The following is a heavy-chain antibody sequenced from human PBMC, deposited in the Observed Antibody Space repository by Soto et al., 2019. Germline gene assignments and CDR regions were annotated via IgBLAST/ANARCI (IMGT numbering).Heavy chain of an antibody. Sequence: SETLSLTCTVSGGSISSYYWSWIRQPPGKGLEWIGYIYYSGGTNYNPSLKSRVTISVDTSKTQFSLKLSSVTAADTAVYYCARQYYDILTGYSLFDYWGQGTLVTVSS. CDR1: GGSISSYY. D-gene: IGHD3-9*01. CDR3: ARQYYDILTGYSLFDY. V-gene: IGHV4-59*08. CDR2: IYYSGGT. J-gene: IGHJ4*02.